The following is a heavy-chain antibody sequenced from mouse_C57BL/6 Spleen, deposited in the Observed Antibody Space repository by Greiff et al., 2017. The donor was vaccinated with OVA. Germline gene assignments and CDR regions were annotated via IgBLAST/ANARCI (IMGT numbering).Heavy chain of an antibody. V-gene: IGHV1-53*01. J-gene: IGHJ2*01. CDR3: ARQPITTVVDN. CDR1: GYTFTSYW. CDR2: INPSNGGT. Sequence: VQLVESGTELVKPGASVKLSCKASGYTFTSYWMHWVKQRPGQGLEWIGNINPSNGGTNYNEKFKSKATLTVDKSSSTAYMQLSSLTSEDSAVYYCARQPITTVVDNWGQGTTLTVSS. D-gene: IGHD1-1*01.